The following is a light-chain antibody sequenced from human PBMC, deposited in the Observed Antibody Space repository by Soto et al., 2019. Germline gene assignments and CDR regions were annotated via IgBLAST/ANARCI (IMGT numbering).Light chain of an antibody. J-gene: IGKJ2*01. CDR1: QSVSSSY. CDR3: QRYPTSPYP. V-gene: IGKV3-20*01. Sequence: EIELTQSPGTLSLSPGERATLSCRASQSVSSSYLAWYQQKPGQAPSLLIYGASSRATGIPDGVSGSGSETDLTLHIRRLESAAFEVYYCQRYPTSPYPFGHRTKLEIK. CDR2: GAS.